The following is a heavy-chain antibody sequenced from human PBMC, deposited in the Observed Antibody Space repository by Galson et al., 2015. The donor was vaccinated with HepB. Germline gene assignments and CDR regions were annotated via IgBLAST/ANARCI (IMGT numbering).Heavy chain of an antibody. Sequence: SLRLSCAASGFTLSSYDMHWVRQATGKGLEWVSAIGTAGDTYYPGSVKGRFTISRDNSKNTLYLQMNSLRAEDTAVYYCAGDRSIVGATSWFDPWGQGTLVTVSS. CDR1: GFTLSSYD. J-gene: IGHJ5*02. V-gene: IGHV3-13*04. CDR2: IGTAGDT. D-gene: IGHD1-26*01. CDR3: AGDRSIVGATSWFDP.